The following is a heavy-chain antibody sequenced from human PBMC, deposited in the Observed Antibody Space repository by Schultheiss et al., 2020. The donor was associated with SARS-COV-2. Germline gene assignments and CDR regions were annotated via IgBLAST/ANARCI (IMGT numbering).Heavy chain of an antibody. D-gene: IGHD1-1*01. Sequence: SVKVSCKASGGTFSSYAISWVRQAPGQGLEWMGRIIPILGIANYAQKFQGRVTITADKSTSTAYMELSSLRSEDTAVYYCRVRSSESSGTRSDYWGQGTLVTVSS. CDR1: GGTFSSYA. V-gene: IGHV1-69*04. CDR2: IIPILGIA. CDR3: RVRSSESSGTRSDY. J-gene: IGHJ4*02.